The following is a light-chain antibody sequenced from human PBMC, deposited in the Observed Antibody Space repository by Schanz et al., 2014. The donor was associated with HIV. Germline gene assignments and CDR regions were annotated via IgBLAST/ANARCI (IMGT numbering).Light chain of an antibody. CDR2: GAS. CDR1: QSVSGSY. CDR3: QVLNSYPFT. J-gene: IGKJ4*01. V-gene: IGKV3-20*01. Sequence: EIVLTQSPGTLSLSPGERATLSCRASQSVSGSYLTWYQHRPGQAPRLLIYGASSRATGIPDRFSGSGSGTDFTLTISRLESEDFATYYCQVLNSYPFTFGGGTKVEIK.